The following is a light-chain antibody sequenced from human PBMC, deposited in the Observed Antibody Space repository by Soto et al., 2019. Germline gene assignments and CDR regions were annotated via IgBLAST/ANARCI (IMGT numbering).Light chain of an antibody. Sequence: QSVLTQPPSVSGAPGQRVTISCTGTSSNIGTGYDVHWYRQFPGTAPKLLIYDDANRPSGVPDRFSGSKSGTSASLAITGLQAEDAADYYCQSYDSSLSAVVFGGGTKLTVL. CDR1: SSNIGTGYD. J-gene: IGLJ2*01. CDR2: DDA. CDR3: QSYDSSLSAVV. V-gene: IGLV1-40*01.